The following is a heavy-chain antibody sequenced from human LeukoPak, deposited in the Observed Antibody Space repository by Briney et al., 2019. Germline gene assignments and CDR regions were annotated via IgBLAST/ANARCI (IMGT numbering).Heavy chain of an antibody. J-gene: IGHJ3*02. CDR3: ARDRRIDNAFDI. D-gene: IGHD3-9*01. Sequence: PSETLSLTCTVSGGSISSYYWSWIRQPPGKGLEWIGYIYYSGSTNYNPSLKSRVTISVDTSKNQFSLKLSYVTAADTAVYYCARDRRIDNAFDIWGQGTMVTVSS. CDR1: GGSISSYY. V-gene: IGHV4-59*01. CDR2: IYYSGST.